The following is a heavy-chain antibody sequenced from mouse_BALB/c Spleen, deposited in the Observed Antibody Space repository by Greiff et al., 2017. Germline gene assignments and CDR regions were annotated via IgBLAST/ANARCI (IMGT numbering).Heavy chain of an antibody. V-gene: IGHV5-6-5*01. D-gene: IGHD1-1*01. J-gene: IGHJ2*01. CDR2: ISSGGST. CDR1: GFTFSSYA. Sequence: EVQVVESGGGLVKPGGSLKLSCAASGFTFSSYAMSWVRQTPEKRLEWVASISSGGSTYYPDSVKGRFTISRDNARNILYLQMSSLRSEDTAMYYCARENYYGSSYGYWGQGTTLTVSS. CDR3: ARENYYGSSYGY.